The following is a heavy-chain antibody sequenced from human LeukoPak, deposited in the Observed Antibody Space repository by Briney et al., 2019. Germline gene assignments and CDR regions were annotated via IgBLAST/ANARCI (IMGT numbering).Heavy chain of an antibody. V-gene: IGHV4-59*01. D-gene: IGHD6-13*01. CDR1: GGSISSFY. J-gene: IGHJ4*02. Sequence: SETLSLTCTVSGGSISSFYWSWIRQPPGKALEWIGYILHSGSTNYNPPLKSRVTISVDTSKNQFSLKLSSVTAADTAVYYCALSAAGTLDYWGQGTLVTVSS. CDR3: ALSAAGTLDY. CDR2: ILHSGST.